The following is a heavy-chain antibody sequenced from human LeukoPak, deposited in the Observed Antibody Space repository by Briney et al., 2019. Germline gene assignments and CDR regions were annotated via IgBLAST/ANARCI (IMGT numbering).Heavy chain of an antibody. CDR3: AGLPSSGWYPDDY. CDR1: GFTFSSYA. V-gene: IGHV3-23*01. CDR2: ISGSGGST. J-gene: IGHJ4*02. Sequence: GGSLRLSCAASGFTFSSYAMSWVRQAPGKGLEWVSAISGSGGSTYYADSVKGRFTISRDNSKNTLYLQMNSLRAEDTAVYYCAGLPSSGWYPDDYWGQGTLVTVSS. D-gene: IGHD6-19*01.